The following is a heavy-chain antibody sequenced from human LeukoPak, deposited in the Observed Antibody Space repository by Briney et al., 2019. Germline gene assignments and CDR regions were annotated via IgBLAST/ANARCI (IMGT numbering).Heavy chain of an antibody. D-gene: IGHD2-15*01. CDR1: GFTFSTHP. J-gene: IGHJ4*02. CDR2: ISDTGVDT. Sequence: GGSLRLSCAASGFTFSTHPMSWARQAPGKGLEGVSTISDTGVDTFYANSVKGRFAISRDNFKNMLYLQMNTLRAEDTAVYYCTKRGAYGSGRSYFFEFWGQGTLVTVSS. V-gene: IGHV3-23*01. CDR3: TKRGAYGSGRSYFFEF.